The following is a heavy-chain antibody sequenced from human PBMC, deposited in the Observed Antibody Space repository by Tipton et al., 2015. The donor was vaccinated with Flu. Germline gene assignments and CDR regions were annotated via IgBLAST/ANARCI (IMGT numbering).Heavy chain of an antibody. Sequence: GLVKPSETLSLTCSVSGGSIRSSSYFWGWIRQPPGKGLEWIGSIDRSGITYYNPSLESRVTISVDTSRNQVPLKVTSVTAADTAIYYCARVEGNWFDPWGQGTLVTVSS. CDR2: IDRSGIT. J-gene: IGHJ5*02. CDR3: ARVEGNWFDP. CDR1: GGSIRSSSYF. V-gene: IGHV4-39*06. D-gene: IGHD3-10*01.